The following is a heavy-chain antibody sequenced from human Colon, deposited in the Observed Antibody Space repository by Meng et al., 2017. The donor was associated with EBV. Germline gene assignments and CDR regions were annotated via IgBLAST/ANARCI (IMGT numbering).Heavy chain of an antibody. CDR3: ARAVVTVAAMGWLDS. D-gene: IGHD2-2*01. Sequence: EVQLVESGXGSIQPGGSLKLSCAVSGFIVSSSYMSWVRQAPGKGLEWVSMIYRGGSTYYVDSVKGRFTISRDNSKNTLYLEMNNLRVEDTAVYYCARAVVTVAAMGWLDSWGQGTLVTVSS. V-gene: IGHV3-53*01. CDR2: IYRGGST. J-gene: IGHJ5*01. CDR1: GFIVSSSY.